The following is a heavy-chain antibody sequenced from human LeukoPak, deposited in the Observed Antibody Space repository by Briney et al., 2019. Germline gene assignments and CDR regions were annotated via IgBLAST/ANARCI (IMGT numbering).Heavy chain of an antibody. CDR1: GGSISSYY. D-gene: IGHD3-10*01. CDR2: IYYSGST. J-gene: IGHJ4*02. V-gene: IGHV4-59*08. Sequence: SETLSLTCTVSGGSISSYYWSWIRQPSGKGLDWIGYIYYSGSTNYNPSLKSRVTISVDTSKNQFSLKLSSVTAADTAVYYCARVGYGSGSYSDYWGQGTLVTVSS. CDR3: ARVGYGSGSYSDY.